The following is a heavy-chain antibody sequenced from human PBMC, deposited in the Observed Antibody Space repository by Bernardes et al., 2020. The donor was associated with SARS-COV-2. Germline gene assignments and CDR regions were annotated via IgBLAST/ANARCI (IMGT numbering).Heavy chain of an antibody. CDR2: IKGDASDK. V-gene: IGHV3-7*01. J-gene: IGHJ4*02. Sequence: GSRRLSCAASGFHFSTYWMTWVRQAPGKGLEWVANIKGDASDKYYVDSVKGRFTISRDNAKSSLYLQMNSLRAEDTAVYFCARDGDGYFDYWSQGILVTVSS. CDR1: GFHFSTYW. D-gene: IGHD2-21*01. CDR3: ARDGDGYFDY.